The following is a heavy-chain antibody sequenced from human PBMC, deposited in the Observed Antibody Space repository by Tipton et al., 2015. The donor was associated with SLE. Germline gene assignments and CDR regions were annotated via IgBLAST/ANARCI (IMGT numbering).Heavy chain of an antibody. CDR1: GGSISSGDYY. J-gene: IGHJ4*02. CDR3: ARAYSSSSGFDY. D-gene: IGHD6-6*01. Sequence: TLSLTCTVSGGSISSGDYYWSWIRQHPGKGLEWIGYIYYSGSTYYNPSLKSRVTISVDTSKNQFSLKVSSVTAADTAVYYCARAYSSSSGFDYWGQGTLVTVSS. CDR2: IYYSGST. V-gene: IGHV4-31*03.